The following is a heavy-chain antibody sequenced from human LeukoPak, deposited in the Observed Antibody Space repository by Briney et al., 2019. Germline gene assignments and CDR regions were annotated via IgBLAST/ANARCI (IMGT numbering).Heavy chain of an antibody. Sequence: GGSLRLSCAASGFTFSSYSMDWVRQAPGKGLEWVSYISSCSSTIYYADSVKGRFTISRDNAKNSLYLQMNSLRAEDTAVYYCAREGAYYDSSGYFDYWGQEPWSPSPQ. J-gene: IGHJ4*01. CDR2: ISSCSSTI. V-gene: IGHV3-48*01. CDR3: AREGAYYDSSGYFDY. D-gene: IGHD3-22*01. CDR1: GFTFSSYS.